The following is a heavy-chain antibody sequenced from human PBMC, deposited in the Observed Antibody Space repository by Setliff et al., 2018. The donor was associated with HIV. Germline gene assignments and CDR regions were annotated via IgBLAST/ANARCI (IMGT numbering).Heavy chain of an antibody. D-gene: IGHD3-9*01. V-gene: IGHV5-51*01. CDR2: IYPDDSDT. CDR3: ARHRDYNFLTGRNDAFDI. Sequence: GESLKISCQGSANSFATYWIGWVRQMPGKGLEWMGVIYPDDSDTRYSPSFQGQVTISADKSINTAYLQWSSLKASDTAMYYCARHRDYNFLTGRNDAFDIWGQGTMVTVSS. CDR1: ANSFATYW. J-gene: IGHJ3*02.